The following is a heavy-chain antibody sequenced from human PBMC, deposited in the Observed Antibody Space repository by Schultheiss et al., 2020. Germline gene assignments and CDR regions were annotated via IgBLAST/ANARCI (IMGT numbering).Heavy chain of an antibody. CDR2: IKSKTDGGTT. CDR1: GFTFSNAW. D-gene: IGHD3-22*01. CDR3: TTGATYYYDSSGYSFDY. J-gene: IGHJ4*02. V-gene: IGHV3-15*01. Sequence: GESLKISCAASGFTFSNAWMSWVRQAPGKGLEWVGRIKSKTDGGTTDYAAPVKGRFTISRDDSKNTLYLQMNSLKTEDTAVYYCTTGATYYYDSSGYSFDYWGKGTLVTVAS.